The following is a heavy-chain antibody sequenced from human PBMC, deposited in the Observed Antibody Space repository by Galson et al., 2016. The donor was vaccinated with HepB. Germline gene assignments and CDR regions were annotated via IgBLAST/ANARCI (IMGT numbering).Heavy chain of an antibody. D-gene: IGHD5-24*01. Sequence: WIRQPPGKGLEWIGSIYSSGNTYYNPSLKSRVTISVDTSKNQFSLKLTSVTAADTAVDYCARHLMKRWLQFDASFGWFDPWGQGTLVTVSS. CDR2: IYSSGNT. CDR3: ARHLMKRWLQFDASFGWFDP. V-gene: IGHV4-39*01. J-gene: IGHJ5*02.